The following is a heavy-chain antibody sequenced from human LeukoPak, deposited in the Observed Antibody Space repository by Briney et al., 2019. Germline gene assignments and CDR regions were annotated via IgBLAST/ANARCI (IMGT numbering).Heavy chain of an antibody. V-gene: IGHV4-59*01. D-gene: IGHD6-13*01. J-gene: IGHJ4*02. CDR1: GGSISSYY. CDR2: IYYSGST. Sequence: SETLSLTCTVSGGSISSYYWGWIRQPPGKGLEWIGYIYYSGSTNYNPSLKSRVTISVDTSKNQFSLKLSSVTAADTAEYYCATTPRYSSSWYYFDYWGQGTLVTVSS. CDR3: ATTPRYSSSWYYFDY.